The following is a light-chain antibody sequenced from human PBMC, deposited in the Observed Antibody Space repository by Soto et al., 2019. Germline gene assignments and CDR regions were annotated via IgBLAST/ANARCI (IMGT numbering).Light chain of an antibody. CDR2: KAY. V-gene: IGKV1-5*03. Sequence: DIQMTQSPSTLSASVGDRVTITCRASQSISSWLAWYQQKPGKAPKLLIYKAYSLEGGVPSRFSGSGSGTEFTLTIRSLQPDDFATYYCKQYNSYSRTFGQGTKVDIK. J-gene: IGKJ1*01. CDR3: KQYNSYSRT. CDR1: QSISSW.